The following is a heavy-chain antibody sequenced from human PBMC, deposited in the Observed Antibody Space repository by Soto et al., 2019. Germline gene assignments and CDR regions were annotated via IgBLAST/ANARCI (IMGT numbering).Heavy chain of an antibody. Sequence: GGSLRLSCAASGFTFSSYAMHWVRQAPGKGLEWVAVISYDGSNKYYADSVKDRFTISRDNSKNTLYLQMNSLRAEDTAVYYCARDFYASASYGSGSYYKVHYYYGMEVWGQGTTVTVSS. CDR3: ARDFYASASYGSGSYYKVHYYYGMEV. J-gene: IGHJ6*02. V-gene: IGHV3-30-3*01. CDR1: GFTFSSYA. D-gene: IGHD3-10*01. CDR2: ISYDGSNK.